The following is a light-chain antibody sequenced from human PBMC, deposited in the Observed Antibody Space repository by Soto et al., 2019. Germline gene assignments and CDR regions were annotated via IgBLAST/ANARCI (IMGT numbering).Light chain of an antibody. CDR2: AAS. J-gene: IGKJ1*01. CDR1: QSITSY. CDR3: QHYNRYLEA. Sequence: DIQMTQSPSALSASVGDRVTITCRASQSITSYLHWYQHKPGQAPNLLIYAASTLQAGVPSRFSGSGSGTEFTLTISSLQPDDFATDYCQHYNRYLEAFGEGSEVE. V-gene: IGKV1-5*01.